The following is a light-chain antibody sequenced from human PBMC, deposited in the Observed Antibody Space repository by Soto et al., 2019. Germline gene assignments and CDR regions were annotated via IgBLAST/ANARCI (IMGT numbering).Light chain of an antibody. V-gene: IGKV1-39*01. CDR3: QHTYITPIT. J-gene: IGKJ5*01. CDR1: QTINNN. Sequence: DLEMTQSPASLSASVGDRVTISCRTSQTINNNLNWYQQRPGKAPKLLIYSSSSLMSGVPPRFSGSGSGTDFTLTISSLQPEDFATYFCQHTYITPITFGQGTRLDSK. CDR2: SSS.